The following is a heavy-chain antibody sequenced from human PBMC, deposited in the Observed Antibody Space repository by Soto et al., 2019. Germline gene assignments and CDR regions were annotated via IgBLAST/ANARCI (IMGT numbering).Heavy chain of an antibody. V-gene: IGHV4-59*01. Sequence: SETLSLTCTVSGGSISSYYWSWIRQPPGKGLERIGYIYYSGSTNYNPSLKSRVTISVDTSKNQFSLKLSSVTAADTAVYYCARVGYSSGWFDYWGQGTLVTVSS. CDR1: GGSISSYY. CDR3: ARVGYSSGWFDY. D-gene: IGHD6-19*01. CDR2: IYYSGST. J-gene: IGHJ4*02.